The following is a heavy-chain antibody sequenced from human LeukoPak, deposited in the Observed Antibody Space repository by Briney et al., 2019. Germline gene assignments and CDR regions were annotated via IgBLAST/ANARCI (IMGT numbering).Heavy chain of an antibody. CDR2: IYYSGST. D-gene: IGHD3-22*01. CDR3: ARRPITYYYDSSGYYYEKSFDY. J-gene: IGHJ4*02. Sequence: PSETLSLTCTVSGGSISSSSYYWGWIRQPPGKGLEWIGSIYYSGSTYYNPSLKSRVTISVDTPKNQFSLKLSSVTAADTAVYYCARRPITYYYDSSGYYYEKSFDYWGQGTLVTVSS. V-gene: IGHV4-39*01. CDR1: GGSISSSSYY.